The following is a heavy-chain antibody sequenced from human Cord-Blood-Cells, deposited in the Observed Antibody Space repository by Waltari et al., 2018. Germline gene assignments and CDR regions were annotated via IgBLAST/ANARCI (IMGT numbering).Heavy chain of an antibody. Sequence: QLQLQESGPGLVKPSETLSLTCTVSGGSISSSSYYWGWIRQPPGKGLEWIGSIYYSGSTYYNPSLKSRVTISVDTSKNQFSLKLSSVTAADTAVYYCASSFGSGGYYWYFDLWGRGTLVTVSS. CDR3: ASSFGSGGYYWYFDL. D-gene: IGHD3-10*01. V-gene: IGHV4-39*01. J-gene: IGHJ2*01. CDR2: IYYSGST. CDR1: GGSISSSSYY.